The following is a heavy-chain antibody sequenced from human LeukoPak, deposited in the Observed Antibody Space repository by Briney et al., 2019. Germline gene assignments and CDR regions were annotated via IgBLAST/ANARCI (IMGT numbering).Heavy chain of an antibody. CDR1: GGSFSGYY. CDR3: ARFRGVPAAIFAIWDAFDI. D-gene: IGHD2-2*02. V-gene: IGHV4-34*01. CDR2: INHSGST. Sequence: SETLSLTCAVYGGSFSGYYCSWIRQPPGKGLEWVGEINHSGSTNYNPSLKSRVTISVDTSKNQFSLKLSSVTAADTAVYYCARFRGVPAAIFAIWDAFDIWGQGTMVTVSS. J-gene: IGHJ3*02.